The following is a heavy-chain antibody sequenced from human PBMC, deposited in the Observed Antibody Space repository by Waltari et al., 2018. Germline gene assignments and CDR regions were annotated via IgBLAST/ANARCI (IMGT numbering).Heavy chain of an antibody. Sequence: QVQLQESGPGLVKPSQTLSLTCTVSGGSISSGSYYWSWIRQPAGKGLEWIGRIYTSGSTNYNPSLKCRVTISVDTSKNQFSLKLSSVTAADTAVYYCAISTYYYDSSGYRGAFDIWGQGTMVTVSS. D-gene: IGHD3-22*01. CDR2: IYTSGST. J-gene: IGHJ3*02. CDR3: AISTYYYDSSGYRGAFDI. V-gene: IGHV4-61*02. CDR1: GGSISSGSYY.